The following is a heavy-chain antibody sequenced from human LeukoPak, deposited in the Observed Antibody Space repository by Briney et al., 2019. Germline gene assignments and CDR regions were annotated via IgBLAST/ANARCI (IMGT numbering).Heavy chain of an antibody. V-gene: IGHV1-69*05. CDR3: ARDQGDYGDFSFTRSAAYYFDY. CDR1: GGTFSSYA. D-gene: IGHD4-17*01. Sequence: SVKVSCKASGGTFSSYAISLVRQAPGQGLEWMGRIIPIFGTANYAQKFQGRVTITTDESTSTAYMELSSLRSEDTAVYYCARDQGDYGDFSFTRSAAYYFDYWGQGTLVTVSS. J-gene: IGHJ4*02. CDR2: IIPIFGTA.